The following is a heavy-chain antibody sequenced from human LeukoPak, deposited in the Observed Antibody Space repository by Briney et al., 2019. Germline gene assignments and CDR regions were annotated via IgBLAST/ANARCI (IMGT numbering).Heavy chain of an antibody. CDR1: GYTFVSYG. CDR3: AGGGVRGVINNWFDP. CDR2: VSVYNGNT. J-gene: IGHJ5*02. D-gene: IGHD3-10*01. Sequence: ASVKVSCKASGYTFVSYGISWVRQAPGQGLEWMGWVSVYNGNTNYAQRLQGRVTMTTDTSTSTAYMELRSLRSDDTAVYYCAGGGVRGVINNWFDPWGQGTLVTVSS. V-gene: IGHV1-18*01.